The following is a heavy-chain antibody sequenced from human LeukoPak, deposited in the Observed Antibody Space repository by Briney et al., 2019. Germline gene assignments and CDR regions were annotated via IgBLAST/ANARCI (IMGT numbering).Heavy chain of an antibody. J-gene: IGHJ4*02. CDR3: VKLEYFYDPPFY. CDR2: ISGSGGGT. CDR1: GFTFSSYA. V-gene: IGHV3-23*01. Sequence: GGSLRLSCAASGFTFSSYAMSWIRQAPGKGLEWVSAISGSGGGTYYAASVKGRFTIARDNSKNTLYMQMNSLRAEDTAVYYCVKLEYFYDPPFYWGQGTLVTVSS. D-gene: IGHD3-22*01.